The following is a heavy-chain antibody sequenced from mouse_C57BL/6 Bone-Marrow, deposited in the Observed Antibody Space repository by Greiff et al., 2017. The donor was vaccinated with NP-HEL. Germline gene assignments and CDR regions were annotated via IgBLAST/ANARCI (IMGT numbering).Heavy chain of an antibody. CDR2: INPETGTT. V-gene: IGHV1-76*01. Sequence: QVQLQQSGAELVRPGASVTLSCKASGYTFTDYYMNWVKQRPVQGLEWIGSINPETGTTSYNQKFKGKATLTAEKSSSTAYMQLRSLTSEDSAVYYCAREDYYGSSCFDYWGQGTTLTVSS. J-gene: IGHJ2*01. D-gene: IGHD1-1*01. CDR3: AREDYYGSSCFDY. CDR1: GYTFTDYY.